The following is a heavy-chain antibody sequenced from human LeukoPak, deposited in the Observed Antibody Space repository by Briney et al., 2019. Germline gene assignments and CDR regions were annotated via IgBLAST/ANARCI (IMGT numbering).Heavy chain of an antibody. CDR2: IIPIFGTA. V-gene: IGHV1-69*05. CDR1: GGTFSSYA. Sequence: ASVKVSCKXSGGTFSSYAISWVRQAPGQGLEWMGGIIPIFGTANYAQKFQDRVTITTDESASTAYMELSSLRSEDTAVYYCARRRITMIVVDGFDPWGQGTLVTVSS. D-gene: IGHD3-22*01. J-gene: IGHJ5*02. CDR3: ARRRITMIVVDGFDP.